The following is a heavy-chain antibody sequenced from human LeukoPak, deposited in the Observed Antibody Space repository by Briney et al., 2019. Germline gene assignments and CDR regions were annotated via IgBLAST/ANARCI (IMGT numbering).Heavy chain of an antibody. D-gene: IGHD3-10*01. CDR1: GFSGFTFSSHA. CDR2: ISGSGGTT. Sequence: GGSLRLSCAASGFSGFTFSSHAMSWVRQAPGKGLEWVSAISGSGGTTYYADSVKGRLSISRDNSKNTLYLQMNSLRAEDTAIYYCANKYGSGSYYIGWGQGTLVTVSS. CDR3: ANKYGSGSYYIG. J-gene: IGHJ4*02. V-gene: IGHV3-23*01.